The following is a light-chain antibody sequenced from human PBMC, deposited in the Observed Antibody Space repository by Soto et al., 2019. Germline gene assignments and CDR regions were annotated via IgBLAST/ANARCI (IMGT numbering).Light chain of an antibody. CDR3: QQYGSSGT. V-gene: IGKV3-20*01. Sequence: IVLTQSPDTLSLSTGERATLSCRASQIVNNNYLAWYQQKPGQAPRLLIYGASNRATGIPDRFSGSGSGTDFTLTISRLEPEDFAVYYCQQYGSSGTFGQGTKVDIK. J-gene: IGKJ1*01. CDR1: QIVNNNY. CDR2: GAS.